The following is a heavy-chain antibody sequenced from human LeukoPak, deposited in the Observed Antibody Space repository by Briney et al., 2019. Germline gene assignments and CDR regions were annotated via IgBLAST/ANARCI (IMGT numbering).Heavy chain of an antibody. V-gene: IGHV1-2*06. CDR1: GYTFTGYY. CDR2: INPNSGGT. D-gene: IGHD3-16*02. CDR3: AAEAKGYNYDYVGGSYRYTGYYGMDV. Sequence: GASVKVSCKASGYTFTGYYMHWVRQAPGQGLEWMGRINPNSGGTNYAQKFQGRVTMTRDTSISTAYMELSRLRSDDTAVYYCAAEAKGYNYDYVGGSYRYTGYYGMDVWGQGTTVTVSS. J-gene: IGHJ6*02.